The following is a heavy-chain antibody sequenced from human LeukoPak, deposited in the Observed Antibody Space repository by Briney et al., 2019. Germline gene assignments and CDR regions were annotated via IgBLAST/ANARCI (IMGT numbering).Heavy chain of an antibody. J-gene: IGHJ5*02. Sequence: PSETLSLTCTVSGGSISSGSYYWSWIRQPAGKGLEWIGRIYTSGSTNYNPSLKSRVTISVDTSKNQFSLKLSSVTAADTAVYYCARHWSTWGQGTLVTVSS. V-gene: IGHV4-61*02. CDR2: IYTSGST. D-gene: IGHD3-3*01. CDR3: ARHWST. CDR1: GGSISSGSYY.